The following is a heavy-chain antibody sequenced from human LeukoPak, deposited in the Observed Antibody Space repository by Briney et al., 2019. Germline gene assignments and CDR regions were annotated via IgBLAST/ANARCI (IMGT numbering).Heavy chain of an antibody. V-gene: IGHV3-64*01. J-gene: IGHJ4*02. CDR1: GFTFSSYA. CDR2: ISSNGGST. CDR3: ARVDGSPDY. Sequence: GGSLRLSCAASGFTFSSYAMHWVRQAPGKGLEYVSAISSNGGSTYYANSVKGRFTISRDNSKNTLYLQMGSLRAEDMAVYYCARVDGSPDYWGQGTLVTVSS. D-gene: IGHD2-15*01.